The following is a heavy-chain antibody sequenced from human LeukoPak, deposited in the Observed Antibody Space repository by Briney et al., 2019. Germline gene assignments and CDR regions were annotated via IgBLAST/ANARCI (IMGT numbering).Heavy chain of an antibody. CDR2: IYYSGST. D-gene: IGHD1-7*01. Sequence: PSETLSLTCAVSGYSISSTYFWGWVRQPPGKGLQWIGNIYYSGSTYYNPSLKSRVTISVDTSKNQFSLKLSSVTAADTAVYYCARHIWNYYVDYWGQGSLVTVYS. CDR3: ARHIWNYYVDY. J-gene: IGHJ4*02. V-gene: IGHV4-38-2*01. CDR1: GYSISSTYF.